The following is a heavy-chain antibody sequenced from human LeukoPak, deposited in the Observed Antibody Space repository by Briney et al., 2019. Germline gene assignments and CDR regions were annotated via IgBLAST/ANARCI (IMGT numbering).Heavy chain of an antibody. CDR1: GFTFSSYA. CDR3: ARGGRGSAAVVAPRSFDI. D-gene: IGHD3-22*01. J-gene: IGHJ3*02. Sequence: GGSLRLSCAASGFTFSSYAMHWVRQAPGKGLEWVSVTYTGGNSYYADSVKGRFIISRDISKNTLYLQMNGLRAEDSALYYCARGGRGSAAVVAPRSFDIWGQGTMVTVSS. CDR2: TYTGGNS. V-gene: IGHV3-53*01.